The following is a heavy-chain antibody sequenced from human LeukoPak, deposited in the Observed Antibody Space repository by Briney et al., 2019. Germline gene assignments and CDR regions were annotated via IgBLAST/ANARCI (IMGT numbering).Heavy chain of an antibody. Sequence: GGSLRLSCAASGFTVSSNYMSWVRQAPGKGLEWVSVIYSGGSTYYADSVKGRFTISRDNSKNTLYLQMKSLRAEDTALYYCAKANTYYYGSGSYLDYWGQGTLVTVSS. J-gene: IGHJ4*02. V-gene: IGHV3-53*05. CDR2: IYSGGST. D-gene: IGHD3-10*01. CDR1: GFTVSSNY. CDR3: AKANTYYYGSGSYLDY.